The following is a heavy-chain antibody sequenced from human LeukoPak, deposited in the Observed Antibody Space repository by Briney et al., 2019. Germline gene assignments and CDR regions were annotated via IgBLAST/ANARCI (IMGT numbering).Heavy chain of an antibody. CDR1: GFTFSSYA. D-gene: IGHD2-2*03. Sequence: QAGGSLRLSCAASGFTFSSYAMHWVRQAPGKGLGWVAVISDDGSNKYYADSVKGRFTISRDNSKNTLYLQMNSLRAEDTAVYYCARVDDLDAFDMWGQGTMVTVSS. J-gene: IGHJ3*02. CDR2: ISDDGSNK. CDR3: ARVDDLDAFDM. V-gene: IGHV3-30*04.